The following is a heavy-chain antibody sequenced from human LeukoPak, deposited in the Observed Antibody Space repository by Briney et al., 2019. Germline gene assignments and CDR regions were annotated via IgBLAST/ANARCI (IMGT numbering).Heavy chain of an antibody. V-gene: IGHV3-30*04. CDR3: AKGDKELVFKRGKGGFDP. CDR1: GFTFSSYA. D-gene: IGHD3-3*01. Sequence: GGSLRLSCTASGFTFSSYAMHWVRQAPGKGLEWVTVISYDGSNKYYADSMKGRFTISRDNSKNTLYLQMNSLRAEDTAVYYCAKGDKELVFKRGKGGFDPWGQGTLVTVSS. J-gene: IGHJ5*02. CDR2: ISYDGSNK.